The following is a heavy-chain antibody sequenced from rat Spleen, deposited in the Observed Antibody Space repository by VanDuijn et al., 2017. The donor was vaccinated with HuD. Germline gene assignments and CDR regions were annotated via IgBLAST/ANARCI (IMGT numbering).Heavy chain of an antibody. CDR3: TIHSIFYVYYGSPPYWYFDF. Sequence: EVQLVESGGGLVQPGRSLKLSCAASGCTFSDYNMAWVRPAPTKGRAWVATISYVGSSTHYRDSVKGRFTISSNNSKSTLYLQMNSLRSEDTATYYCTIHSIFYVYYGSPPYWYFDFWGPGTMVTVSS. CDR1: GCTFSDYN. V-gene: IGHV5-7*01. J-gene: IGHJ1*01. D-gene: IGHD1-6*01. CDR2: ISYVGSST.